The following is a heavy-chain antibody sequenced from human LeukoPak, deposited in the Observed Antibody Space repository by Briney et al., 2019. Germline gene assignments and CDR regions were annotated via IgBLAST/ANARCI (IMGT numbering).Heavy chain of an antibody. Sequence: PGGSLRLSCAASGFTFDDYAMHWVRQAPGKGLEWVSGISWNSGSIGYADSVKGRFTISRDNAKNSLYLQMNSLRAEDTATYYCAKDYCRDGNCPFPFLDSWGQGTLVTVSS. CDR1: GFTFDDYA. CDR3: AKDYCRDGNCPFPFLDS. D-gene: IGHD2-15*01. CDR2: ISWNSGSI. J-gene: IGHJ4*02. V-gene: IGHV3-9*01.